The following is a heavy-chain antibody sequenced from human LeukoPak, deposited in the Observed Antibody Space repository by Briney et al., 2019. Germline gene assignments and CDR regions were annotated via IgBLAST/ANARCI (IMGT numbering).Heavy chain of an antibody. V-gene: IGHV1-2*02. CDR3: ARESIPMLRGVIGDSYYYMDV. CDR2: INPNSGGT. CDR1: GYTSTGYY. J-gene: IGHJ6*03. Sequence: ASVKVSCKASGYTSTGYYMHWVRQAPGQGLEWMGWINPNSGGTNYAQKFQGRVTMTRDTSISTAYMELSRLRSDDTAVYYCARESIPMLRGVIGDSYYYMDVGGKGTTVTVSS. D-gene: IGHD3-10*01.